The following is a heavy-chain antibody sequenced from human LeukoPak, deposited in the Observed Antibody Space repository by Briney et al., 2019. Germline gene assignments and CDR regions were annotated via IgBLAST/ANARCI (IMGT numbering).Heavy chain of an antibody. D-gene: IGHD6-19*01. J-gene: IGHJ4*02. CDR1: GFTFSSYG. Sequence: GGSLRLSCAASGFTFSSYGMHWVRQAPGKGLEWVAVIWYDGSNKYYADSVKGRFTISRDNSKNTLYLQMNSLRAEDTAVYYCARDPGGSGGYYFDYWGQGTLVTVSS. CDR3: ARDPGGSGGYYFDY. CDR2: IWYDGSNK. V-gene: IGHV3-33*01.